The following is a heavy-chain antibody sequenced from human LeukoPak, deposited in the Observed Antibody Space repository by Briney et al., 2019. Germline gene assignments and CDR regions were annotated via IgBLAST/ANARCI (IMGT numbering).Heavy chain of an antibody. CDR3: ARDFTPEWFDIH. J-gene: IGHJ4*02. CDR2: ISYDGRNK. Sequence: GGSLRLSCAASGFTFSNYGMHWVRQAPGRGLEWVAVISYDGRNKYYADSVKGRFTISRDNSKNTVYLQMNSLRADDTAVYYCARDFTPEWFDIHWGQGTLVTVS. V-gene: IGHV3-30*03. D-gene: IGHD3-3*01. CDR1: GFTFSNYG.